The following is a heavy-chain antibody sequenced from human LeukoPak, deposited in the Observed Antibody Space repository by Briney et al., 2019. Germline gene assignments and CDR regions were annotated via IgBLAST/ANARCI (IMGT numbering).Heavy chain of an antibody. V-gene: IGHV1-18*01. CDR2: ISAYNGNT. CDR1: GYTFTSYG. D-gene: IGHD3-3*01. CDR3: ARLYYDFWSGYYNLGYYGMDV. Sequence: GASVKVSCKASGYTFTSYGISWGRQAPGQGLEWMGWISAYNGNTNYAQKLQGRVTMTTDTSTSTAYMELRSLRSDDTAVYYCARLYYDFWSGYYNLGYYGMDVWGQGTTVTVSS. J-gene: IGHJ6*02.